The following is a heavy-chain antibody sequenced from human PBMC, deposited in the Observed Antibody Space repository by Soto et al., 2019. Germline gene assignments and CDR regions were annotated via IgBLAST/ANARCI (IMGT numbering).Heavy chain of an antibody. CDR1: GFTFSAYV. CDR3: AKLTAA. J-gene: IGHJ4*02. Sequence: GGPLRLSCAASGFTFSAYVMSWVRQAPGKGLEWVSSITRSGGGPYYADSVKGRFTVSRYNSKNTVYLQMYCLRSEDTAVYYCAKLTAAWGQGTLVTVSS. CDR2: ITRSGGGP. D-gene: IGHD6-13*01. V-gene: IGHV3-23*01.